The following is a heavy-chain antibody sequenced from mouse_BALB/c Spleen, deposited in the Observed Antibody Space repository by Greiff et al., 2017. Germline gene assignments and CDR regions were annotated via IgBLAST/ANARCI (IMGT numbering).Heavy chain of an antibody. V-gene: IGHV1-7*01. CDR1: GYTFTSYW. CDR2: INPSTGYT. D-gene: IGHD2-12*01. Sequence: QVQLQQSGAELAKPGASVKMSCKASGYTFTSYWMHWVKQRPGQGLEWIGYINPSTGYTEYNQKFKDKATLTADKSSSTAYMQLSSLTSEDSAVYYCARLDDSFAYWGQGTLVTVSA. J-gene: IGHJ3*01. CDR3: ARLDDSFAY.